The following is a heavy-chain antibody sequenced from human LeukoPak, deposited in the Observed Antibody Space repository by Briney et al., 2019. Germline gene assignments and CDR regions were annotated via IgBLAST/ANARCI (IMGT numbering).Heavy chain of an antibody. J-gene: IGHJ4*02. Sequence: SETLSLTCGVSGGSITSTNWWSWVRQPPGQGLEWIGEISLTGRTNYNPSLIGRVIMSLDESRNQLSLTLTSVTAADTAMYYCKRESGPYCPFGYWGQGTLVVVPS. D-gene: IGHD1-26*01. V-gene: IGHV4-4*02. CDR1: GGSITSTNW. CDR3: KRESGPYCPFGY. CDR2: ISLTGRT.